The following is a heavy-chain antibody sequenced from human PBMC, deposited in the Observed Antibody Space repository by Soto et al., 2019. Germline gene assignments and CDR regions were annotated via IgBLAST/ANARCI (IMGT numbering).Heavy chain of an antibody. V-gene: IGHV3-48*01. Sequence: PGGSLRLSCAASGFTFSSYNMNWVRQAPGKGLEWVSYISSTSSTIYYADSVKGRFAISRDNAKNSLYLQMNSLRAEDTAVYYCARAHCGGGSCYSWVTWFDPWGQGTLVTVSS. D-gene: IGHD2-15*01. CDR2: ISSTSSTI. CDR3: ARAHCGGGSCYSWVTWFDP. J-gene: IGHJ5*02. CDR1: GFTFSSYN.